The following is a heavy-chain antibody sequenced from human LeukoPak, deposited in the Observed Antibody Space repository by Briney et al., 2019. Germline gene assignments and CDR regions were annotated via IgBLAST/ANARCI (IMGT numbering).Heavy chain of an antibody. CDR3: ARRPRNAGSYDGPSGLDY. J-gene: IGHJ4*02. CDR1: GGTFSGHY. V-gene: IGHV4-34*01. CDR2: VNHSGST. Sequence: SETLSLTCAVYGGTFSGHYWSWVRQSPGKGLEWIGEVNHSGSTNYNPPLKSRVSISADTSKNQFSLKVRSMTAADTAVYYCARRPRNAGSYDGPSGLDYWGQGTRVTVSS. D-gene: IGHD1-26*01.